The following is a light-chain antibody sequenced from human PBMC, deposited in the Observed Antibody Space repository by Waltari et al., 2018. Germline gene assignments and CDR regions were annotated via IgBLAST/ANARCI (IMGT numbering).Light chain of an antibody. J-gene: IGLJ3*02. CDR2: DVF. CDR1: SSDIGANEY. Sequence: SALTQPASVSGSPAQSITISCAGTSSDIGANEYVSWYQQHPDKAPKLIIHDVFNRPSGISNRFSGSKSANTASLTITGLQAEDEADYYCCAYTIRSTLVFGGGTRVTVL. V-gene: IGLV2-14*03. CDR3: CAYTIRSTLV.